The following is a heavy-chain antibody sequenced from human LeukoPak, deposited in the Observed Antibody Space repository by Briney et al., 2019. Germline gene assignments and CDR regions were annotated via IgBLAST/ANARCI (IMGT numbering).Heavy chain of an antibody. CDR1: GFTFSSYA. Sequence: GRSLRLSCAASGFTFSSYAMHWVRQAPGKGLEWVAVISYDGSNKYYADSVKGRFTISRDNSKNTLYLQMNSLRAEDTAVYYCAREPVLTAMPYFDYWGQGTLVTVSS. CDR3: AREPVLTAMPYFDY. J-gene: IGHJ4*02. CDR2: ISYDGSNK. V-gene: IGHV3-30*04. D-gene: IGHD2-21*02.